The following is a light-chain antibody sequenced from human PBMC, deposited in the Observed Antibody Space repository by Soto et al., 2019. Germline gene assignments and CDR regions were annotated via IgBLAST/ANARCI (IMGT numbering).Light chain of an antibody. CDR2: TVS. Sequence: DIVMTQTPLSLPVTPGEPASISCRSSQSLLDSDDGNTYLDWYLQKPGQSPQLLIYTVSYRASGVPDRFSGSGSGTNFTLKISRVEAEDVGVYYCMQRLEFIPFTFGQGTKLEIK. V-gene: IGKV2-40*01. CDR3: MQRLEFIPFT. J-gene: IGKJ2*01. CDR1: QSLLDSDDGNTY.